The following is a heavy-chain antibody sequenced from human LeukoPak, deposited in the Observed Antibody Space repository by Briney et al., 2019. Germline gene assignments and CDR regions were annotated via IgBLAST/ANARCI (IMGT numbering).Heavy chain of an antibody. J-gene: IGHJ4*02. V-gene: IGHV4-4*07. CDR2: IYSSVIT. D-gene: IGHD1-26*01. CDR3: VRGIVGVTAPEY. CDR1: GGSISNYR. Sequence: PSETLSLTCTVSGGSISNYRWSWIRQPAGKGLEWIGRIYSSVITNYNPSLKSRVTMSVDTSKNQFSLKLTSVTATDTAVYYCVRGIVGVTAPEYWGQGALVIVSS.